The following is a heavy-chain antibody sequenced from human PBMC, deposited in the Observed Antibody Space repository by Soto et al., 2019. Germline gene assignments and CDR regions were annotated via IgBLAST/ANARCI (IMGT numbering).Heavy chain of an antibody. CDR1: GYTFTNYR. CDR3: ASNSEAIFTGLRY. D-gene: IGHD3-3*01. Sequence: QVQLVQSGPEVKRPGASVKVSCKASGYTFTNYRMLWVRQAPGQGLEWMGVINPGDGTTKYAQRFQGRVTMTRDTSTSTAYMELYSLGSDDTAVYYCASNSEAIFTGLRYWGQGTLVTVSS. V-gene: IGHV1-46*01. J-gene: IGHJ4*02. CDR2: INPGDGTT.